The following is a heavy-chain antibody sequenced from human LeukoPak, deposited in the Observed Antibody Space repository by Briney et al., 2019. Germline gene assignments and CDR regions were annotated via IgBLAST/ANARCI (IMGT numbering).Heavy chain of an antibody. CDR1: GFTFSSYS. Sequence: GGSLRLSCAASGFTFSSYSMNWVRQAPGKGLEWVSYISSSSSTIYYADSVKGRFTISRDNAKNSLYLQMNSLRAEDTAVYYCASIPAAGAFDYWGQGTPVTVSS. V-gene: IGHV3-48*01. CDR2: ISSSSSTI. D-gene: IGHD6-13*01. CDR3: ASIPAAGAFDY. J-gene: IGHJ4*02.